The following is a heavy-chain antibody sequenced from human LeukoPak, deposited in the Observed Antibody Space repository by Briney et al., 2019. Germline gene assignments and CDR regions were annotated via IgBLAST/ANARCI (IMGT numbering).Heavy chain of an antibody. D-gene: IGHD3-10*01. J-gene: IGHJ3*02. Sequence: PSETLSLTCTLSGGSISSGSYYWSWIRQPPGKGLEWIGYIHYRGSTNYNPSLKSRVTISVDTSKNQFSLKLSSVTAADTAVYYCASGTRRGDAFDIWGQGTMVTVSS. CDR1: GGSISSGSYY. CDR2: IHYRGST. V-gene: IGHV4-61*01. CDR3: ASGTRRGDAFDI.